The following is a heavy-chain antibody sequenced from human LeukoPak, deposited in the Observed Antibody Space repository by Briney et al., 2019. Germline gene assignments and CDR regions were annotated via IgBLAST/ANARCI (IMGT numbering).Heavy chain of an antibody. CDR3: ARAFGLTDY. J-gene: IGHJ4*02. CDR2: INPNSGGT. CDR1: GYTFTGYF. D-gene: IGHD3/OR15-3a*01. V-gene: IGHV1-2*02. Sequence: ASVKVSCKASGYTFTGYFMHWVRQAPGQGLEWMGWINPNSGGTNYAQKFQGRVTMTRDTSISTAYMELSSLRSDDTAVYYCARAFGLTDYWGQGTLVTVSS.